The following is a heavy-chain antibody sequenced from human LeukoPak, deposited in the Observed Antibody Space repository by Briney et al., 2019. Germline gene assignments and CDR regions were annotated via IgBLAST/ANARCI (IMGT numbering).Heavy chain of an antibody. J-gene: IGHJ4*02. CDR3: AIVGYCSGGSCYSDY. Sequence: ASVKVSCKASGYTFIDYGIGWVRQAPGQGLEWMGWISAYNGNTNYAQKLQGRVTMTTDTSTSTAYMELRSLRSDDTAVYYCAIVGYCSGGSCYSDYWGQGTLVTVSS. CDR1: GYTFIDYG. CDR2: ISAYNGNT. D-gene: IGHD2-15*01. V-gene: IGHV1-18*01.